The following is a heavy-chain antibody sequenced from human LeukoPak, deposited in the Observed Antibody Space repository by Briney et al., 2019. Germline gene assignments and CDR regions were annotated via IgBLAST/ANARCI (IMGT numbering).Heavy chain of an antibody. CDR2: ISSSSSYI. CDR3: AGGGYCSGGSCYFDTDY. Sequence: GGSLRLSCAASGFTFSSYSMNWVRQAPGKGLEWVSSISSSSSYIYYADSVKGRFTISRDNAKNSLYLQMNSLRAEDTAVYYCAGGGYCSGGSCYFDTDYWGQGTLVTVSS. V-gene: IGHV3-21*01. CDR1: GFTFSSYS. D-gene: IGHD2-15*01. J-gene: IGHJ4*02.